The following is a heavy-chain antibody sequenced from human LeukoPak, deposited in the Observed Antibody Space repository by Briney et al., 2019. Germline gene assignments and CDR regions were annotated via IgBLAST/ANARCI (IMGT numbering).Heavy chain of an antibody. Sequence: GTSLGLSCAASGFSFSYFGMHWLRQAPGKGLEWVAVISHDGSIQNYADSVRGRFTISRDISKNTLFLQMSSLRAEDTAIYYCAKDQGMRQVWNWFDSCGQGTLVTVSS. V-gene: IGHV3-33*05. CDR1: GFSFSYFG. J-gene: IGHJ5*01. CDR3: AKDQGMRQVWNWFDS. D-gene: IGHD1-1*01. CDR2: ISHDGSIQ.